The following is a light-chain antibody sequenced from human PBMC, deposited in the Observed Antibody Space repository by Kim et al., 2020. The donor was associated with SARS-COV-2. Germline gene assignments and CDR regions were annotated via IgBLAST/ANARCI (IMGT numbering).Light chain of an antibody. CDR1: SGHSRNS. CDR3: ETWATDTWV. V-gene: IGLV4-60*03. J-gene: IGLJ3*02. CDR2: VEGSGAY. Sequence: QPVLTQSSSASASLGSSVKLTCTLSSGHSRNSITWHQQQPGKAPRYLMKVEGSGAYNKGSGVPDRFSGSRSGADCHLTISNLQSEDEADYYCETWATDTWVFGGGTKLTVL.